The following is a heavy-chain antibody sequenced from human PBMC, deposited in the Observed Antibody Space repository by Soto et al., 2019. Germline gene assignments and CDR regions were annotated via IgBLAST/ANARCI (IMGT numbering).Heavy chain of an antibody. J-gene: IGHJ6*02. CDR1: GFTFSSYG. D-gene: IGHD2-21*02. V-gene: IGHV3-33*01. CDR2: IWYDGSNK. CDR3: ARENCGGDCYASSSYGMDV. Sequence: GSLRLSCAASGFTFSSYGMHWVRQAPGKGLDWLAVIWYDGSNKYYADSVKGRFTISRDNSKNTLYLQMNSLRAEDTAVYYCARENCGGDCYASSSYGMDVWGQGTTVTVSS.